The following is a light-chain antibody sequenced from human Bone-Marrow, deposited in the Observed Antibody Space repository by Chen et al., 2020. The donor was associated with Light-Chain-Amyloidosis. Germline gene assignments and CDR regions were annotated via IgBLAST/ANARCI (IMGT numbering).Light chain of an antibody. CDR2: DDS. CDR1: NIGSTS. J-gene: IGLJ3*02. Sequence: SYVLTKPSSVSVAPGQTATIACGGNNIGSTSVHWYQQTPGQAPLLVVYDDSERPSGIPERLSGSNSWKTATLTISRVEAGDEADYYCQVWDRSSDRPVFGGGTKLTVL. CDR3: QVWDRSSDRPV. V-gene: IGLV3-21*02.